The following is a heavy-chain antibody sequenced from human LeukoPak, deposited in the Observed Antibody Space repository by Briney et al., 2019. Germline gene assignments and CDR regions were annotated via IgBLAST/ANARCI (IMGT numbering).Heavy chain of an antibody. CDR1: GYTFTSYG. CDR2: ISAYNGNT. Sequence: ASVKVSCKASGYTFTSYGISWVRQAPGQGLEWMGWISAYNGNTNYAQKLQGRVTMTTDTSTSTAYMELRSLRSDDTAVYYCARLYCSGGSCYSHWFDPWGRGTLVTVSS. CDR3: ARLYCSGGSCYSHWFDP. D-gene: IGHD2-15*01. V-gene: IGHV1-18*01. J-gene: IGHJ5*02.